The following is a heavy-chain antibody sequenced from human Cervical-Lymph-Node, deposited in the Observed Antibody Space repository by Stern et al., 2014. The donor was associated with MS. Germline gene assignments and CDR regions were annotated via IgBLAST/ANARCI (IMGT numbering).Heavy chain of an antibody. CDR3: ARAPGLVGAYYFDY. Sequence: QLVQSGAEVKKPGESLKISCKGSGYSFTSYWIGWVRQMPGKGLAWMGIIYAPDFDTRYSPSFQGQVTISADKSINTAYLQWSSLKASDSAMYYCARAPGLVGAYYFDYWGQGTLVTVSS. D-gene: IGHD2-8*02. CDR1: GYSFTSYW. J-gene: IGHJ4*02. CDR2: IYAPDFDT. V-gene: IGHV5-51*03.